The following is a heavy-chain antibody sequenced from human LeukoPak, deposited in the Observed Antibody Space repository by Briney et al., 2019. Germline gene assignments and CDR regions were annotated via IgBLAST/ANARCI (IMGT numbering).Heavy chain of an antibody. CDR3: ASGQGLDY. CDR1: GGTFSSYA. J-gene: IGHJ4*02. CDR2: IIPIFGTA. Sequence: GASVKVSCKASGGTFSSYAISWGRQAPGQGLEWIGRIIPIFGTANSAQKCQGRVTITTAASTSTAYMELSSLRSEDTAVYYCASGQGLDYWGQGTLVTVSS. V-gene: IGHV1-69*05.